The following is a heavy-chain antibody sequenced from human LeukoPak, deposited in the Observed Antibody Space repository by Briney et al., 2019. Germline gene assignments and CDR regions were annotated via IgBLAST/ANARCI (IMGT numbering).Heavy chain of an antibody. Sequence: GGALRLSCAASGFTFSSYWMSWVRQAPGKGLEWVANIKQDGSEKYYVDSVKGRFTISRDNAKNSLYLQMNSLRAEDTAVYYCARGFRGWSPNYYYYYMDVWGKGTTVTVSS. CDR2: IKQDGSEK. V-gene: IGHV3-7*01. D-gene: IGHD6-19*01. CDR3: ARGFRGWSPNYYYYYMDV. J-gene: IGHJ6*03. CDR1: GFTFSSYW.